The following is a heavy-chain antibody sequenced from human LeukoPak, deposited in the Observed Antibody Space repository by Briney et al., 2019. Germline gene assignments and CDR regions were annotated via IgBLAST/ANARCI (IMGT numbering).Heavy chain of an antibody. CDR3: ARGSPIQQTYRHYYYMDV. J-gene: IGHJ6*03. D-gene: IGHD5-18*01. V-gene: IGHV4-34*01. CDR1: RGSFSGYY. CDR2: INHSGST. Sequence: SETLSLTCAVYRGSFSGYYWSWIRQPPGKGLEWIGEINHSGSTNYNPSLKSRVTISVDTSKNQFSLKLSSVTAADTAVYYCARGSPIQQTYRHYYYMDVWGKGTTVTVSS.